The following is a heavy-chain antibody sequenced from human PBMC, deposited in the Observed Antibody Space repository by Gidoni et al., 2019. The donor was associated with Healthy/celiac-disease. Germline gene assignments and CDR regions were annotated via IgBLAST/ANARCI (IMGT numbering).Heavy chain of an antibody. J-gene: IGHJ4*02. CDR3: AMGIITVTEGPFDY. CDR1: GGAISSTSYY. D-gene: IGHD4-4*01. Sequence: QLQLQESGPGLVKPSETPCLTRTASGGAISSTSYYWGWNRQPPGKGLEWIGSIYYSGSTYYNPSLKSRVTISGDTSKNQFSLKLSSVTAADTAVYYCAMGIITVTEGPFDYWGQGTLVTVSS. CDR2: IYYSGST. V-gene: IGHV4-39*05.